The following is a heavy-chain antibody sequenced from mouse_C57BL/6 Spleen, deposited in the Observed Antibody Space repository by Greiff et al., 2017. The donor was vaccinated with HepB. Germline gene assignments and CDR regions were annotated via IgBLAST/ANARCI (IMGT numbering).Heavy chain of an antibody. D-gene: IGHD1-1*01. J-gene: IGHJ3*01. CDR3: ARGPITTVVAPLAY. V-gene: IGHV1-39*01. Sequence: VQLKESGPELVKPGASVKISCKASGYSFTDYNMNWVKQSNGKSLEWIGVINPNYGTTSYNQKFKGKATLTVAQSSSTAYMQLNSLTSEDSAVYYCARGPITTVVAPLAYWGQGTLVTVSA. CDR1: GYSFTDYN. CDR2: INPNYGTT.